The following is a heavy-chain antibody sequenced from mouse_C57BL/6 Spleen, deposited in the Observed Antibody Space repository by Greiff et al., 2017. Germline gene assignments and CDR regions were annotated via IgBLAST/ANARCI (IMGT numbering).Heavy chain of an antibody. J-gene: IGHJ4*01. CDR2: IYPGSGST. CDR1: GYTFTSYW. CDR3: ARRKGVAGDYYAMDY. Sequence: QVQLQQPGAELVKPGASVTMSCKASGYTFTSYWITWVKQRPGQGLEWIGDIYPGSGSTNYNEKFKSKATLTVDTSSSTAYMQLSSLTSEDSAVYYCARRKGVAGDYYAMDYWGQVTSVTVSS. V-gene: IGHV1-55*01. D-gene: IGHD1-1*01.